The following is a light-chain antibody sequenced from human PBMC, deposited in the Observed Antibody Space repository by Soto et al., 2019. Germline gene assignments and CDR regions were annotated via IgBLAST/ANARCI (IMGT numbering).Light chain of an antibody. CDR2: GAS. V-gene: IGKV3-20*01. CDR1: QSVSTNY. CDR3: QQYANSHGT. J-gene: IGKJ1*01. Sequence: ENVMTQSPETLYLSPGERATLSCRASQSVSTNYVAWYQQKPGQAPRLLIYGASSRASGIPDRFRGSGSGTDFTLTISRLEPEDFAVYYCQQYANSHGTFGQGTKVDI.